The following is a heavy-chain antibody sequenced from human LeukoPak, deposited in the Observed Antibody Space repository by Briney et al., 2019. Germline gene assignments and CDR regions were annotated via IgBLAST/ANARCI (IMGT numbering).Heavy chain of an antibody. CDR1: QLIFSKYG. J-gene: IGHJ4*02. CDR2: ITRGGSNI. D-gene: IGHD3-3*01. CDR3: ARLTIYDDTDY. Sequence: RGSLRLSCTGSQLIFSKYGLNWVRQSPGKGLEWISSITRGGSNIDYADSVRGRFTISRDNAKNSLFLHMNSLRVEDTAVYYCARLTIYDDTDYWGQGTLVTVSS. V-gene: IGHV3-48*03.